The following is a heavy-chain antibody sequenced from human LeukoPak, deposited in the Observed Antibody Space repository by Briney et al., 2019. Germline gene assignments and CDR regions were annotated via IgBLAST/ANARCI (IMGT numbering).Heavy chain of an antibody. CDR3: ARDYNFDY. CDR2: ISSSGSAI. V-gene: IGHV3-48*03. J-gene: IGHJ4*02. Sequence: GGSLRLSCAASGLTFSGQWMNWVRQAPGKGLEWISYISSSGSAIYYADSVKGRFTISRDNAKNSLYLQMNSLRAEDTAVYYCARDYNFDYWGQGTLVTVSS. CDR1: GLTFSGQW.